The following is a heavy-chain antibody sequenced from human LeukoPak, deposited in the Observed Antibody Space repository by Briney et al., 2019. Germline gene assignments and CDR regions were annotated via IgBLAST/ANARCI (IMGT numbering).Heavy chain of an antibody. V-gene: IGHV3-30*02. J-gene: IGHJ2*01. CDR1: GFTFSTHD. CDR2: VRYNGNKK. D-gene: IGHD2-15*01. CDR3: AKAPGVLCSGGSCYSYWYFDL. Sequence: GGSLRLSCAASGFTFSTHDIHWVRQAPGKGLEWVAFVRYNGNKKYYADSVEGRFTISGDSSKKTVDLQMNSLRAEDTAVYYCAKAPGVLCSGGSCYSYWYFDLWGRGTLVTVSS.